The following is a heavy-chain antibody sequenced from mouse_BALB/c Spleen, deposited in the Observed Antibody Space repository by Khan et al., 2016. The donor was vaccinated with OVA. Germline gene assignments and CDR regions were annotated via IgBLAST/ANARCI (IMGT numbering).Heavy chain of an antibody. J-gene: IGHJ2*02. CDR3: ARVYGVDFDY. CDR2: ISYSGNT. CDR1: GYSITSDYA. Sequence: EVQLQESGPGLVKPSQSLSLTCTVTGYSITSDYAWNWIRQFPGNKLEWMGFISYSGNTKYNPYLKSRFSITRDTSKNQFFLQLNSVTTEDTATYYCARVYGVDFDYWGQGTSLTVSS. V-gene: IGHV3-2*02. D-gene: IGHD1-1*01.